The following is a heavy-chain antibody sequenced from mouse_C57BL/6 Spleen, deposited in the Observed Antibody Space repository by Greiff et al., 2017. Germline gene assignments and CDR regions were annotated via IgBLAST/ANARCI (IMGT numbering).Heavy chain of an antibody. J-gene: IGHJ4*01. CDR3: ARFAQATFYAMDY. V-gene: IGHV1-76*01. D-gene: IGHD3-2*02. Sequence: VQLQQSGAELVRPGASVKLSCKASGYTFTDYYINWVKQRPGQGLEWIARIYPGSGNTYYNEKFKGKATLTAEKSSSTAYMQLSSLTSEDSAVYFCARFAQATFYAMDYWGQGTSGTVSS. CDR2: IYPGSGNT. CDR1: GYTFTDYY.